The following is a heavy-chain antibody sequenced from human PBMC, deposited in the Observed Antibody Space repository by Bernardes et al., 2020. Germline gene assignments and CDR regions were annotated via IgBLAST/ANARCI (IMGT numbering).Heavy chain of an antibody. J-gene: IGHJ4*02. CDR1: GFTFSSYW. CDR3: ARGYYDFWNTRPI. Sequence: GGSLRLSCAASGFTFSSYWMSWVRQAPGKGLEWVANIKQDGSEKYYVDSVKGRFTISRDNAKNSLYLQMNSLRAEDTAVYYCARGYYDFWNTRPIWGQGTLVTVSS. D-gene: IGHD3-3*01. CDR2: IKQDGSEK. V-gene: IGHV3-7*01.